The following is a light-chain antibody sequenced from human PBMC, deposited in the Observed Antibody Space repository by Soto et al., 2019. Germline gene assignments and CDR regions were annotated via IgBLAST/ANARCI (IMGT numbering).Light chain of an antibody. CDR3: QQLMSYPIT. CDR1: QGISSY. V-gene: IGKV1-9*01. Sequence: DIQLTQSPSFLSASVGDRVTITCRASQGISSYLAWYQQKPRKAPEVLIFGASTLQSGVPSRFSGSGSGTEFTLTISSLQPEDFATYYCQQLMSYPITFGQATRLEIK. CDR2: GAS. J-gene: IGKJ5*01.